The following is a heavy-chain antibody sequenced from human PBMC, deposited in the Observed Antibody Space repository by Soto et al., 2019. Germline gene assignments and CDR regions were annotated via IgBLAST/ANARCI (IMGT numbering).Heavy chain of an antibody. Sequence: QLQLQESGPGLVKPSETLSLTCTVSGGSISSSSYYWGWIRQPPGKGLEWIGSIYYSGSTYYNPSLKSRVTISVDTSKNQFSLKLSSVTAADTAVYYCASDWGYENWFDPWGQGTLVTGSS. CDR2: IYYSGST. CDR3: ASDWGYENWFDP. V-gene: IGHV4-39*01. J-gene: IGHJ5*02. D-gene: IGHD7-27*01. CDR1: GGSISSSSYY.